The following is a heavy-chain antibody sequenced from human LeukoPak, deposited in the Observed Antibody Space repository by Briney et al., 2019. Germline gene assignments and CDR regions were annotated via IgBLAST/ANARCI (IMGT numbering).Heavy chain of an antibody. CDR1: GGSISSSNW. Sequence: KPSETLSLTCAVSGGSISSSNWWSWVRQPPGKGLEWIGEIYHSGSTNYNPSLKSRVTISVDKSKNQFSLKLSSVTAADTAVYYCARDYDSSAYYYHAFDIWGQGTMVTVSS. D-gene: IGHD3-22*01. J-gene: IGHJ3*02. CDR3: ARDYDSSAYYYHAFDI. CDR2: IYHSGST. V-gene: IGHV4-4*02.